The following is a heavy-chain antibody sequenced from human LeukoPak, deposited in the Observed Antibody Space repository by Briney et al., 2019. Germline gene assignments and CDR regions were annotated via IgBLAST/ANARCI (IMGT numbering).Heavy chain of an antibody. CDR1: GFTFSSYA. V-gene: IGHV3-30*04. CDR2: ISYDGSNK. Sequence: GGSLRLSCAASGFTFSSYAMHWVRQAPGKGLEWVAVISYDGSNKYYADSVKGRFTISRDNSKNTPYLQMNSLRAEDTAVYYCAGLAVAGTDFDYWGQGTLVTVSS. D-gene: IGHD6-19*01. CDR3: AGLAVAGTDFDY. J-gene: IGHJ4*02.